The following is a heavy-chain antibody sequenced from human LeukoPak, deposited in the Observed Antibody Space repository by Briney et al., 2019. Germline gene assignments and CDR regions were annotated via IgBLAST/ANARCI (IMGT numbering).Heavy chain of an antibody. V-gene: IGHV3-7*01. Sequence: GGSLRLSCAASGFTFGSYWMTWVRQAPGKGLEWVANIKQDGSEKYYADSVKGRFTISRDNSKNTLYLQMNSLRAEDTAVYYCAKFPVLRFLEWFSPDAFDIWGQGTMVTVSS. CDR3: AKFPVLRFLEWFSPDAFDI. D-gene: IGHD3-3*01. J-gene: IGHJ3*02. CDR2: IKQDGSEK. CDR1: GFTFGSYW.